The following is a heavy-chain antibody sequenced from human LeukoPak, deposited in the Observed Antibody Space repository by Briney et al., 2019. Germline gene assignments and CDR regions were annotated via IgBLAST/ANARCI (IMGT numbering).Heavy chain of an antibody. CDR1: GFTFSQFW. J-gene: IGHJ4*02. CDR3: ARDMWGTFDY. D-gene: IGHD3-16*01. CDR2: ISPDGDIT. V-gene: IGHV3-74*01. Sequence: GGSLRLSCAASGFTFSQFWMQWARQSPGKGPVWVSRISPDGDITHNADSVKGRFTISRDNARNTLYLQITSLSVEDTAVYFCARDMWGTFDYWGQGALVNVSS.